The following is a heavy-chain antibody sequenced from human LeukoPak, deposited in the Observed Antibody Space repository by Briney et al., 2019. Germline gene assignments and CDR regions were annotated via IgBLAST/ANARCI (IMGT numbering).Heavy chain of an antibody. V-gene: IGHV3-7*01. Sequence: GGSLRLSCAASGFTFSSYWMSWVRQAPGKGLEWVANIKQDGSEKYYVDSVKGRFTISRDNAKNSLYLQMNSLRAEDTAVYYCAGFDPYSGGSSYYYYYGMDVWGQGTTVTVSS. CDR2: IKQDGSEK. D-gene: IGHD2-15*01. CDR1: GFTFSSYW. CDR3: AGFDPYSGGSSYYYYYGMDV. J-gene: IGHJ6*02.